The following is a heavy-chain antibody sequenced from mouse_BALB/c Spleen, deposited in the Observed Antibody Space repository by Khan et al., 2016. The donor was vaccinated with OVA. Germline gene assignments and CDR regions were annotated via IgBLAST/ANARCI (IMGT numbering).Heavy chain of an antibody. D-gene: IGHD1-2*01. V-gene: IGHV2-6-7*01. CDR1: GFSLTGFG. Sequence: QVQLKESGPGLVAPSQSLSITCTVSGFSLTGFGIHWVRQPPGKGLEWLGMIWGDGSTDYNSVLKSRLSISKDNSKSQVFLKMNSLQTDDTARYYCARELRLEGFAYWGQGTLVTVSA. CDR2: IWGDGST. J-gene: IGHJ3*01. CDR3: ARELRLEGFAY.